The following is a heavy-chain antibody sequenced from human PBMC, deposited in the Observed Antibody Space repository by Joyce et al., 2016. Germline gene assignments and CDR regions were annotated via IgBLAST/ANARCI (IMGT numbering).Heavy chain of an antibody. CDR3: ARDTAMATGYYYYGMDV. CDR2: INPSGGST. V-gene: IGHV1-46*01. J-gene: IGHJ6*02. Sequence: QVQLVQSGAEVKKPGASVKVSCKASGYTFTNYYMPWVRQAPGQGLEWRGIINPSGGSTNSAQKFQGRVTMTRDTSTSTVYMELSSLRSEDTAVYYCARDTAMATGYYYYGMDVWGQGTTVTVSS. CDR1: GYTFTNYY. D-gene: IGHD5-18*01.